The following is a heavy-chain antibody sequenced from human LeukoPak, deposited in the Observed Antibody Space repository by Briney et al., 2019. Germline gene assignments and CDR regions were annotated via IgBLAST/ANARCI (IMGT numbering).Heavy chain of an antibody. CDR3: ARIAEQHLARHFDF. Sequence: GASVKVSCKASGFTFTSYGFSWVRQAPGQGLEWMGWVSAYNGDINYAQKVQGRVTMTTETSTSTAYMELRSLRSDDTAVYYCARIAEQHLARHFDFWGQGTLVTVSS. CDR1: GFTFTSYG. V-gene: IGHV1-18*04. CDR2: VSAYNGDI. D-gene: IGHD6-13*01. J-gene: IGHJ4*02.